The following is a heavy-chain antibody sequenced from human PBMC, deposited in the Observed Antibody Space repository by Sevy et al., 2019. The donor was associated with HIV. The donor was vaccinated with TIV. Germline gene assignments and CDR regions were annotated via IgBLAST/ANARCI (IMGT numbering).Heavy chain of an antibody. D-gene: IGHD1-26*01. CDR2: ISFSRNYT. J-gene: IGHJ4*02. CDR3: ARGLVGANLGTDY. V-gene: IGHV3-11*06. CDR1: GFTFSDYY. Sequence: GGSLRLSCSASGFTFSDYYMNRIRQAPWKGLEWISYISFSRNYTMYADSVTGRFTISRDNAKNSLYLQMNSLRAEDTAVYYCARGLVGANLGTDYWGQGSLVTVSS.